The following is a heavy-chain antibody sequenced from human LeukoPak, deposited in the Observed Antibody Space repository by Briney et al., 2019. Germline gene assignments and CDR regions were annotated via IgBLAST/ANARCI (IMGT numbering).Heavy chain of an antibody. CDR1: GFTFSSYW. D-gene: IGHD6-13*01. J-gene: IGHJ4*02. CDR3: ARDIWVPYPHPITAAGTGADY. V-gene: IGHV3-74*01. CDR2: INPGGSSI. Sequence: PGRSLRLSCAASGFTFSSYWMHWVRQVPGKGLVWVARINPGGSSITYADSVKGRFTISRDNAKNTLYLQMNSLRAEDTAVYYCARDIWVPYPHPITAAGTGADYWGQGTLVTVSS.